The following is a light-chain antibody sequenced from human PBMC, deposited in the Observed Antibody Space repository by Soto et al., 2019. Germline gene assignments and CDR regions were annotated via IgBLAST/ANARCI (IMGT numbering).Light chain of an antibody. V-gene: IGKV1-39*01. CDR3: QQSYSSPRT. CDR1: QSITTY. Sequence: DIQMTQSPSSLSASVGDRVTITCRASQSITTYLNWYQQKPGTAPRLLIYGASSLQSGVPSTFSGSGSGTDFALTITSLQPEDFATYYCQQSYSSPRTFCGGTKVDIK. J-gene: IGKJ4*01. CDR2: GAS.